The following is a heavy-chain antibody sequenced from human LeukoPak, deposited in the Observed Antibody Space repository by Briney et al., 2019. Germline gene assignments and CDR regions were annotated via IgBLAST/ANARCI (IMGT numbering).Heavy chain of an antibody. J-gene: IGHJ1*01. V-gene: IGHV1-2*04. CDR2: INPNSGGT. CDR1: GYTFTGYY. D-gene: IGHD3-22*01. Sequence: ASVKVSCKASGYTFTGYYMHWVRQAPGQGLEWMGWINPNSGGTNYAQKFQGWVTMTRDTSISTAYMELSRLRSDDTAVYYCARDSRATSHYYDSSGYFAEYFQHWGQGTLVTVSS. CDR3: ARDSRATSHYYDSSGYFAEYFQH.